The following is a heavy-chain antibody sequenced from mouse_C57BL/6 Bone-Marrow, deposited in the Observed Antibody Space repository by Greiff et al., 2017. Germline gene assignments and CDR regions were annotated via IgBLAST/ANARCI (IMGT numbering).Heavy chain of an antibody. Sequence: EVKLMESGGGLVQPGGSLKLSCAASGFTFSDYGMAWVRQAPRKGPEWVAFISNLAYSIYYADTVTGRFTISRENAKNTLYLEMSSLRSEDTAMYYCARGGYDYPWFAYWGQGTLVTVSA. CDR3: ARGGYDYPWFAY. J-gene: IGHJ3*01. CDR2: ISNLAYSI. D-gene: IGHD2-4*01. V-gene: IGHV5-15*01. CDR1: GFTFSDYG.